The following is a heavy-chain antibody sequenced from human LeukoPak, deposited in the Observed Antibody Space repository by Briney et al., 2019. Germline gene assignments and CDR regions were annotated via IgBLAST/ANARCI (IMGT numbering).Heavy chain of an antibody. CDR1: GGSISSYY. D-gene: IGHD1-26*01. V-gene: IGHV4-59*01. Sequence: SETLSLTCTVSGGSISSYYWSWIRQPPGKGLEWIGYIYYSGSTNYNPSLKSRVTISVDTSKNQFSLKLSSVTAAATAVYYCARDISGSYDYYYYMDVWGKGTTVTVSS. CDR3: ARDISGSYDYYYYMDV. J-gene: IGHJ6*03. CDR2: IYYSGST.